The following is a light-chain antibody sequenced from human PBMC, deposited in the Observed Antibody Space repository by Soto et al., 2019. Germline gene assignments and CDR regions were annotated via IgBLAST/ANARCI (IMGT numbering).Light chain of an antibody. CDR1: QDISNY. V-gene: IGKV1-27*01. CDR2: AAS. J-gene: IGKJ1*01. Sequence: DIQMTQSPSSLSASVGDRVTITCRASQDISNYLAWYQQKPGKVPKLLIYAASTLQSGVPSRFSGSGSGTDFTPTISSLQPEDVASYHCQKYNSAPWTFGQGTKVEI. CDR3: QKYNSAPWT.